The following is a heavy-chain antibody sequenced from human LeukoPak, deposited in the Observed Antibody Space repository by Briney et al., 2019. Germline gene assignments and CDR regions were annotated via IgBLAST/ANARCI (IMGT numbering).Heavy chain of an antibody. CDR3: ARGSAVVVVAATGAEYFQH. V-gene: IGHV3-33*01. CDR2: IWYDGSHK. Sequence: GRSLRLSCAASGFTFSSYGMHWVRQAPGEGLEWVAVIWYDGSHKYYADSVKGRFTISRDNSKNTLYLQMNSLRAEDTAVYYCARGSAVVVVAATGAEYFQHWGQGTLVTVSS. D-gene: IGHD2-15*01. J-gene: IGHJ1*01. CDR1: GFTFSSYG.